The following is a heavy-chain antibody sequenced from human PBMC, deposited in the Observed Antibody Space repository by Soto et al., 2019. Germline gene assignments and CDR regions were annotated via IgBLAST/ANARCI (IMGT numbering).Heavy chain of an antibody. CDR1: GYTFTSYG. V-gene: IGHV1-18*01. D-gene: IGHD3-9*01. CDR2: ISAYNGNT. CDR3: ARDPDYDILTGYYIYYYGMDV. J-gene: IGHJ6*02. Sequence: ASVKVSCKASGYTFTSYGISWVRQAPGQGLEWMGWISAYNGNTNYAQKLQGRVTMTTDTSTSTAYMELRSLRSDDTAVYYCARDPDYDILTGYYIYYYGMDVWGQGTTVTVSS.